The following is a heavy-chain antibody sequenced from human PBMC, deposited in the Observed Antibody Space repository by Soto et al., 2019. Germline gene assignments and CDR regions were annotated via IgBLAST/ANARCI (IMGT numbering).Heavy chain of an antibody. Sequence: ASVKVSCKASGYTFTSYSMHWVRQAPGQRLEWMGWINAGNGNTKYSQKFQGRVTITRDTSASTAYMELSSLRSEDTAVYYCARGLNVYYFDYXGQGTLVTVSS. CDR3: ARGLNVYYFDY. V-gene: IGHV1-3*01. D-gene: IGHD3-16*01. CDR1: GYTFTSYS. CDR2: INAGNGNT. J-gene: IGHJ4*02.